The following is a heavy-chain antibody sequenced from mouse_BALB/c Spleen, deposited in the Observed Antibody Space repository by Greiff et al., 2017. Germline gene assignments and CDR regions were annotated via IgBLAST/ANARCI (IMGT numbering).Heavy chain of an antibody. CDR1: GYTFSSYW. CDR3: ARWIYYGSSYVRFAY. Sequence: VQLQQSGAELMKPGASVKISCKATGYTFSSYWIEWVKQRPGHGLEWIGEILPGSGSTNYNEKFKGKATFTADTSSNTAYMQLSSLTSEDSAVYYCARWIYYGSSYVRFAYWGQGTLVTVSA. J-gene: IGHJ3*01. V-gene: IGHV1-9*01. D-gene: IGHD1-1*01. CDR2: ILPGSGST.